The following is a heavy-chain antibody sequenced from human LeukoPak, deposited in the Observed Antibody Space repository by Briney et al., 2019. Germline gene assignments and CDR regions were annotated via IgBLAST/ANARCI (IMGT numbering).Heavy chain of an antibody. CDR1: GFTFSSYW. D-gene: IGHD5-12*01. CDR3: ARGASGYAFDKYFDY. Sequence: GGSLRLSCAASGFTFSSYWMSWVRQAPGKGLEWVANIKQDGSEKYYVDSVKGRFTISRDNAKNSLYLQMNSLRAEDTAVYYCARGASGYAFDKYFDYWGQGTLVTVSS. V-gene: IGHV3-7*01. J-gene: IGHJ4*02. CDR2: IKQDGSEK.